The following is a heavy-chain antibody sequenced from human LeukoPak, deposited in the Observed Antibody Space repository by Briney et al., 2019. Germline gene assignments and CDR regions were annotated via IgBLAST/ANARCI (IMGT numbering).Heavy chain of an antibody. D-gene: IGHD1-26*01. CDR2: ISSSSSFI. V-gene: IGHV3-21*01. J-gene: IGHJ4*02. CDR3: ARDGGGMVGALYYFDS. CDR1: GFTFSSYS. Sequence: GGSLRLSCVASGFTFSSYSMNWVRQAPGKGLGWVSSISSSSSFIYYADSVKGRFTISRDNAKNSLYLQMNSLRAEDTAVYYCARDGGGMVGALYYFDSWGQGTLVTVSS.